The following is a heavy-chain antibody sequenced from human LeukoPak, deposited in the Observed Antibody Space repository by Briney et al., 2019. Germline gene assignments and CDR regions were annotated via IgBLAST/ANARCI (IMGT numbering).Heavy chain of an antibody. Sequence: ASVKVSCKASGYTFTSYAISWVRQALGQGLEWMGWISAYNGNTKYAQKLQGRVTMTTDTSTSTAYMELRSLRSDDTAVYYCARDQYHPYYYMDVWGKGTTVTVSS. V-gene: IGHV1-18*01. CDR2: ISAYNGNT. D-gene: IGHD2-2*01. CDR1: GYTFTSYA. J-gene: IGHJ6*03. CDR3: ARDQYHPYYYMDV.